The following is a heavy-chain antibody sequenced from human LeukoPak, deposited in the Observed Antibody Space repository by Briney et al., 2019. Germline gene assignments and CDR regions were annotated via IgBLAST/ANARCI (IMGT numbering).Heavy chain of an antibody. J-gene: IGHJ2*01. V-gene: IGHV3-23*01. D-gene: IGHD1-26*01. CDR2: ISGSGRGGST. Sequence: GGSLRLSCAASGFTFSSYAMSWVRQAPGKGLEWVSGISGSGRGGSTYYADSVKGRFTISRDNAKNSLFLQMNSLRAEDTAVYYCVRWIASGSGIYWYFDVWGRGTLVTVSS. CDR1: GFTFSSYA. CDR3: VRWIASGSGIYWYFDV.